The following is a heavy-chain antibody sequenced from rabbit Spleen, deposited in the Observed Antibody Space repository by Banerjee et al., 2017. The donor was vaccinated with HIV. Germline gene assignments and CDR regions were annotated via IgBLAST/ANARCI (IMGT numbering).Heavy chain of an antibody. D-gene: IGHD4-1*01. CDR1: GFDFSRYY. Sequence: QLKESGGGLVQPGGSLTLSCKASGFDFSRYYMSWVRQAPGKGLEWIGDIDPIFGIAVYASWVNGRFTISSHNAQNTLYLQLNSLTAADTATYFCVREVAGKFNFCGPGTLVTVS. V-gene: IGHV1S7*01. CDR3: VREVAGKFNF. CDR2: IDPIFGIA. J-gene: IGHJ4*01.